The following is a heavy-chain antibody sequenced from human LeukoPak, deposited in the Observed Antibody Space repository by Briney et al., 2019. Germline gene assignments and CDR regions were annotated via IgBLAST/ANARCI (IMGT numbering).Heavy chain of an antibody. J-gene: IGHJ4*02. D-gene: IGHD3-22*01. CDR1: GLTVSSNC. CDR3: ARRAGDYSHPYDY. Sequence: PGGSLRLSCAASGLTVSSNCMGWVRQAPGKGLEWVSFIYSGGNTYYADSVKGRFTISRDNSKNTVHLQMNSLRAEDTAMYYCARRAGDYSHPYDYWGQGTLVTVSS. V-gene: IGHV3-53*01. CDR2: IYSGGNT.